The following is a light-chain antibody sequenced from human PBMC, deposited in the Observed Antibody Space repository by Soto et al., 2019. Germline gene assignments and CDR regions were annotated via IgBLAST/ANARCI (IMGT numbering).Light chain of an antibody. Sequence: DIQMTQSPSSLSASVGDRVTITCRSRQGITNYLAWYQQKPGKNPKLLIYDASTLQSGVPARFSGSGSGTDFTLTISSLQPEDVETYYCQKYNGAPWTFGQGTKVEIK. CDR2: DAS. J-gene: IGKJ1*01. CDR1: QGITNY. V-gene: IGKV1-27*01. CDR3: QKYNGAPWT.